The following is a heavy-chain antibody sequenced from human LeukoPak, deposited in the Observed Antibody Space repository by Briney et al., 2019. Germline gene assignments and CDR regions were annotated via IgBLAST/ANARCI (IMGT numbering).Heavy chain of an antibody. Sequence: SETLSLTCTLSGCSLSSYYWSWIRQPPGNGREWVGFIYYTGSTNYNPSLKSRVTISLGTSQNQFSLKLSSVTAADTAVYYCARGGKDQYPSSWYNFDYWGQGTLVAVSS. J-gene: IGHJ4*02. V-gene: IGHV4-59*01. CDR1: GCSLSSYY. D-gene: IGHD6-13*01. CDR3: ARGGKDQYPSSWYNFDY. CDR2: IYYTGST.